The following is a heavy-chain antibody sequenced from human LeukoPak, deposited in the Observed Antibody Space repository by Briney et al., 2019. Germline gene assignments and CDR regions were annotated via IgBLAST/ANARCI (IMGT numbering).Heavy chain of an antibody. J-gene: IGHJ4*02. D-gene: IGHD3-22*01. Sequence: TGGSLRLSCAASGFTFSSSAMSWVRQAPGKGLQWISHIDSTDTIHYADSVKGRFTISRDNAKNSLYLQMNSLRAEDTAVYYCARSSGSYRPMGYWGQGTLVTVSS. V-gene: IGHV3-48*03. CDR3: ARSSGSYRPMGY. CDR2: IDSTDTI. CDR1: GFTFSSSA.